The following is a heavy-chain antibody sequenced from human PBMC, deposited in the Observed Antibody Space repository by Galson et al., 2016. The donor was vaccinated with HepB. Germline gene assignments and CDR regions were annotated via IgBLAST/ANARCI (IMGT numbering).Heavy chain of an antibody. V-gene: IGHV3-74*01. D-gene: IGHD3-22*01. CDR3: AREGYYYDNSFFRRENGFGI. Sequence: SLRLSCAASGFTFSSYWMHWVRQAPGKGLVWVSRINSDGNTTNYADSVRGRFTISRDNAKNTLYLQMNSLRAEDTAGYYCAREGYYYDNSFFRRENGFGIWGQRTNVTLSS. CDR1: GFTFSSYW. J-gene: IGHJ3*02. CDR2: INSDGNTT.